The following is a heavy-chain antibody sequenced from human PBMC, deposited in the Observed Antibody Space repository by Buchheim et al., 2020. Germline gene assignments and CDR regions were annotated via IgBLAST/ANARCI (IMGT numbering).Heavy chain of an antibody. V-gene: IGHV3-11*05. Sequence: QVQLVESGGGLVKPGGSLRLSCAASGFTFSDYYMSWIRQAPGKGLEWVSYISSSSSYTYYADSVKGRFTISRDNAKNSLYLQMNSLRAEDTAVYYCARSGGYFSRTSCLGYDWLLDYWGQGTL. D-gene: IGHD2-2*01. CDR2: ISSSSSYT. J-gene: IGHJ4*01. CDR1: GFTFSDYY. CDR3: ARSGGYFSRTSCLGYDWLLDY.